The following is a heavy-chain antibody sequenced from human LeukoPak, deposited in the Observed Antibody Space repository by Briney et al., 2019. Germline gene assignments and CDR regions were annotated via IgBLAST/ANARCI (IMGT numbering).Heavy chain of an antibody. D-gene: IGHD6-6*01. Sequence: GASVKVSCKASGGTFSGYAISWVRQAPGQGLEWMGGIIPIFGTANYAQKFQGRVTITADESTSTAYMELSSLRSEDTAVYYCASVRFEYSSPPGYYYYGMDVWGQGTTVTVSS. V-gene: IGHV1-69*13. CDR3: ASVRFEYSSPPGYYYYGMDV. J-gene: IGHJ6*02. CDR2: IIPIFGTA. CDR1: GGTFSGYA.